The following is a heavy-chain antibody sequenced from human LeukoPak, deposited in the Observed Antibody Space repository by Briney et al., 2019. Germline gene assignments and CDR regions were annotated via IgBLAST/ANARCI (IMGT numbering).Heavy chain of an antibody. CDR1: GYTFTGYY. D-gene: IGHD6-19*01. V-gene: IGHV1-2*02. J-gene: IGHJ5*02. CDR3: ARDYGAEESPYLEYSSGWYNWFDP. CDR2: INPNSGGT. Sequence: ASVKVSCKASGYTFTGYYMHWVRQAPGQGLEWMGWINPNSGGTNYAQKFQGRVTMTRDTSISTAYMELSRLRSDDTAVYYCARDYGAEESPYLEYSSGWYNWFDPWGQGTLVTVSS.